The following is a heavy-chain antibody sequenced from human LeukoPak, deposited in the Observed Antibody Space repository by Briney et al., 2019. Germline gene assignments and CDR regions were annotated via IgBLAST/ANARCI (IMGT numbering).Heavy chain of an antibody. Sequence: RAGGSLRLSCAASGFIFSSYAMTWVRQAPGKGLEWVSSISSSGNSPYYADSVKGRFIISRDNSKNTVNLEMNSLRVEDTALYYCARVGVGTLEDYFDYWGQGTLVTVSS. J-gene: IGHJ4*02. V-gene: IGHV3-23*01. CDR3: ARVGVGTLEDYFDY. CDR1: GFIFSSYA. D-gene: IGHD1-26*01. CDR2: ISSSGNSP.